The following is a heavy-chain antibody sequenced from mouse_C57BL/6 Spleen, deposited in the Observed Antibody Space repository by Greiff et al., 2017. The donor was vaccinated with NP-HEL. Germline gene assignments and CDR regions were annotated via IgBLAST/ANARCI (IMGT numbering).Heavy chain of an antibody. CDR1: GYTFTSYW. J-gene: IGHJ1*03. CDR2: IDPSDSYT. Sequence: QVQLQQPGAELVKPGASVKLSCKASGYTFTSYWMQWVKQRPGQGLEWIGEIDPSDSYTNYNQKFKGKATLTVDTSSSTAYMQLSSLTSEDSAVYYCARGGYYGSSFYWYFDVWGTGTTVTVSS. CDR3: ARGGYYGSSFYWYFDV. D-gene: IGHD1-1*01. V-gene: IGHV1-50*01.